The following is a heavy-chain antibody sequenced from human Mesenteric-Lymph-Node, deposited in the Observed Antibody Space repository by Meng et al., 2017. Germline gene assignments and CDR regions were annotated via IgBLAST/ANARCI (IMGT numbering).Heavy chain of an antibody. Sequence: TFSSYAMSWVRQPPGKGLEWIGSIYYSGSTYYNPSLKSRVTISVDTSKNQFSLKLSSVTAADTAVYYCARDFDWGQGTLVTVSS. CDR2: IYYSGST. J-gene: IGHJ4*02. CDR1: TFSSYA. V-gene: IGHV4-39*07. CDR3: ARDFD.